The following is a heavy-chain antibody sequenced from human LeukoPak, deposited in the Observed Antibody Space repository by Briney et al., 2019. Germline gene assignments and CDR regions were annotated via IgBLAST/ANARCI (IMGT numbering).Heavy chain of an antibody. Sequence: GGSLRLSCAASGFTFSSYGFQWVRQAPGKGLEWVAIISYDGRTRYYGDSVKGRFTISRDNAKNSLYLQMNSLRAEDTAVYYCARDKVGATSRNWFDPWGQGTLVTVSS. CDR3: ARDKVGATSRNWFDP. J-gene: IGHJ5*02. V-gene: IGHV3-30*03. CDR1: GFTFSSYG. D-gene: IGHD1-26*01. CDR2: ISYDGRTR.